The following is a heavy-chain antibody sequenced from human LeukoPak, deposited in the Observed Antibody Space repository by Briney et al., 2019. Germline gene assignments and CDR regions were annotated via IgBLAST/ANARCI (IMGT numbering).Heavy chain of an antibody. D-gene: IGHD3-10*01. Sequence: SETLSLTCTVSGGSISSYYWSWMRQPPGKGLEWIGYIYYSGSTNYNPSLKSRVTLSVDTSKNQFSLKLSSVTAADTAVYYCARLLWFGELHYYFGYWGQGTLVTVSS. CDR1: GGSISSYY. V-gene: IGHV4-59*01. CDR2: IYYSGST. J-gene: IGHJ4*02. CDR3: ARLLWFGELHYYFGY.